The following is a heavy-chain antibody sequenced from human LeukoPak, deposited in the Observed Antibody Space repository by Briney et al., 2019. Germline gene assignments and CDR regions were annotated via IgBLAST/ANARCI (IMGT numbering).Heavy chain of an antibody. Sequence: QPGGSLRLSCAASGFTFSSYWMSWVRQAPGKGLEWVANIKQDGSEKYYVDSVKGRFTISRDNAKNSLYLQMNSLRAEDTAVYYCAREDLGYGSGSLQHWGQGTLVTVSS. J-gene: IGHJ1*01. CDR3: AREDLGYGSGSLQH. CDR1: GFTFSSYW. D-gene: IGHD3-10*01. CDR2: IKQDGSEK. V-gene: IGHV3-7*01.